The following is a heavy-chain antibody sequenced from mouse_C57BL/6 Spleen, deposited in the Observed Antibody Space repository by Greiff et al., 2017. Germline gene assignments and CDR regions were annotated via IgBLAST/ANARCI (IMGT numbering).Heavy chain of an antibody. CDR3: AQRPVVGDYCAMDF. Sequence: QVQLQQPGAKLVMPGASVKLSCKASGYTFTSYWMHWVKQRPGQGLEWIGEIDPSDSYTNYNQKFKGKSTLTVDKSSSTAYMQLSSLTSEDSAVYCGAQRPVVGDYCAMDFWGKGTTVTVSS. V-gene: IGHV1-69*01. CDR1: GYTFTSYW. J-gene: IGHJ4*01. D-gene: IGHD1-1*01. CDR2: IDPSDSYT.